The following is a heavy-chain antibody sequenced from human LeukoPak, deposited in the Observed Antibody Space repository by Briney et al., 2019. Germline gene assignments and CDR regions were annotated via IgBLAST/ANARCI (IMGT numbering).Heavy chain of an antibody. CDR3: ARRRAAAGTMCYTDV. CDR2: INPNSGGT. Sequence: ASVKVSCKAAVSTVTASDITCGSESPGQGLEWMGWINPNSGGTNYAQKFQGRVTMTRDTSISTAYMELSRLRSDETAEYDCARRRAAAGTMCYTDVWGKGTTVTVSS. V-gene: IGHV1-2*02. CDR1: VSTVTASD. J-gene: IGHJ6*03. D-gene: IGHD6-13*01.